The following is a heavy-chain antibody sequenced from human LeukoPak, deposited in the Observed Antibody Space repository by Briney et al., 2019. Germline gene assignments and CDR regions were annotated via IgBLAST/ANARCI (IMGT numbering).Heavy chain of an antibody. CDR2: ISSSSSTI. J-gene: IGHJ4*02. CDR1: GFTFSSYS. CDR3: ARDLCGGDCYSG. Sequence: PGGSLRLSCAASGFTFSSYSMNWVRQAPGKGLEWVSYISSSSSTIYYADSVKGRFTISRDNAKNSLYPQMNSLRAEDTAVYYCARDLCGGDCYSGWGQGTLVTVSS. V-gene: IGHV3-48*01. D-gene: IGHD2-21*01.